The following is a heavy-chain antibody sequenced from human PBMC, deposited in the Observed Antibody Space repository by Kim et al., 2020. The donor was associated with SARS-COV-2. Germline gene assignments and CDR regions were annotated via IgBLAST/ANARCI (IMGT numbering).Heavy chain of an antibody. CDR2: IRDSGGST. CDR1: GFTFNNYA. D-gene: IGHD3-10*01. J-gene: IGHJ1*01. CDR3: AKVTSGSSGSFEYFQD. Sequence: GGSLRLSCAASGFTFNNYAMSWVRQAPGKGLEWVSGIRDSGGSTEYADSVKGRFSISRDNSKNTLYLHMESLRAEDTAVYYCAKVTSGSSGSFEYFQDWGQ. V-gene: IGHV3-23*01.